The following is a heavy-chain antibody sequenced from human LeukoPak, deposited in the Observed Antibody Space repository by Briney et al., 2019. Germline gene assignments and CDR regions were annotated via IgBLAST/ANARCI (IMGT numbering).Heavy chain of an antibody. CDR3: AKDEPDYGGNSGHYYYYGMDV. CDR2: ISDDGERK. D-gene: IGHD4-23*01. V-gene: IGHV3-30*18. CDR1: GFTFSNYY. J-gene: IGHJ6*02. Sequence: GGSLRLSCVASGFTFSNYYMHWVRQAPGKGLEWVAIISDDGERKFYADSVRGRITISRDKSKNTLFLQMNSLRADDTAVYYCAKDEPDYGGNSGHYYYYGMDVWGQGTTVTVSS.